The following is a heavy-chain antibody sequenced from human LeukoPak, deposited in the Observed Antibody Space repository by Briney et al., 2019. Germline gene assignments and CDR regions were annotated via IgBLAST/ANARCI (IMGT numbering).Heavy chain of an antibody. CDR2: IYTSGST. Sequence: SETLSLTCAVYGGSFSGYYWSWIRQPAGKGLEWIGHIYTSGSTTYNPSLKSRVTMSVDTSKNQFSLKLSSVTAADTAVYYCARDSGTTGEVKFDPWGQGTLVTVSS. D-gene: IGHD3-10*01. CDR1: GGSFSGYY. J-gene: IGHJ5*02. V-gene: IGHV4-4*07. CDR3: ARDSGTTGEVKFDP.